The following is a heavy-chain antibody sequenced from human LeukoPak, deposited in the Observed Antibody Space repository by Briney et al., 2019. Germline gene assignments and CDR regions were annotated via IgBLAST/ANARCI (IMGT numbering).Heavy chain of an antibody. J-gene: IGHJ4*02. CDR3: AKGSAAQLWLLFDS. CDR2: IGGSGTST. CDR1: GGSFSGYY. Sequence: PSETLSLTCAVYGGSFSGYYWSWVRQAPGKGLEWVSGIGGSGTSTYYADSVKGRFTISRDNSKNTLYLQMNSLRAEDTAVYYCAKGSAAQLWLLFDSWGQGTLVTVSS. D-gene: IGHD5-18*01. V-gene: IGHV3-23*01.